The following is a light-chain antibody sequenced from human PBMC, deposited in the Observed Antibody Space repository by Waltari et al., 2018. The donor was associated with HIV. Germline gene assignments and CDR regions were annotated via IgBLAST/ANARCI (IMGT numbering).Light chain of an antibody. CDR2: AAS. CDR1: QGISSY. V-gene: IGKV1-39*01. Sequence: THIPRSPPSLSASGRDRVTISCRASQGISSYLKWYQQEPGKAPKLLIYAASSLQSGVPSRFSGSGSGTDFTRTISSLQPEDFATYYCQQSYSTLWTFGQGTKVEIK. J-gene: IGKJ1*01. CDR3: QQSYSTLWT.